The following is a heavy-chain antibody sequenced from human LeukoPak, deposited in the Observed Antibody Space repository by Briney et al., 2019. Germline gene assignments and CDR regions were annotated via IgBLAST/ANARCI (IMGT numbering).Heavy chain of an antibody. CDR3: AGAMVRGVMTFDY. CDR1: GFTFSSYA. Sequence: GGSLRLSCAASGFTFSSYAMHWVRQAPGKGLEWVAVISYDGSNKYYADSVKSRFTISRDNSKNTLYLQMNSLRAEDTAVYYCAGAMVRGVMTFDYWGQGTLVTVSS. CDR2: ISYDGSNK. J-gene: IGHJ4*02. D-gene: IGHD3-10*01. V-gene: IGHV3-30*04.